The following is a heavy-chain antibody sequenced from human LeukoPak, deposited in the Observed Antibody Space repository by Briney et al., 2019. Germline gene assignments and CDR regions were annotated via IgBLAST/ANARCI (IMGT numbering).Heavy chain of an antibody. CDR3: ARDFSDTDWFDP. CDR2: ISSSSSYI. V-gene: IGHV3-21*01. J-gene: IGHJ5*02. CDR1: GFTYNNYW. D-gene: IGHD5-18*01. Sequence: SGGSLRLSCAASGFTYNNYWMTWVRQAPGKGLEWVSSISSSSSYIYYADSVKGRFTISRDNAKNSLYLQMNSLRAEDTAVCYCARDFSDTDWFDPWGQGTLVTVSS.